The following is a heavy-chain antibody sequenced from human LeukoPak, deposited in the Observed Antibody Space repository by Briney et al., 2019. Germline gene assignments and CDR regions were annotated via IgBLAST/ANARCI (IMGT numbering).Heavy chain of an antibody. CDR2: IYYTGST. V-gene: IGHV4-59*01. Sequence: SETLSLTCTVSGDSISSYYWSWIRQPPGKGLEWIGYIYYTGSTDYNPSLKSRVAISVDTSKNQFSLKLSSVTAADTAVYYCARKATTGPTKAAFDIWGQGTMVTVSS. D-gene: IGHD4-17*01. J-gene: IGHJ3*02. CDR3: ARKATTGPTKAAFDI. CDR1: GDSISSYY.